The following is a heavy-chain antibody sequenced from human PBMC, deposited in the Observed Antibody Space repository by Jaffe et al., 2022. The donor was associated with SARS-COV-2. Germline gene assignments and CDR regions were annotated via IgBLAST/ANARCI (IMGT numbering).Heavy chain of an antibody. J-gene: IGHJ4*02. D-gene: IGHD4-17*01. CDR3: ANSGEATRVGFLDY. CDR1: GFTFSSYG. V-gene: IGHV3-30*18. Sequence: QVQLVESGGGVVQPGRSLRLSCAASGFTFSSYGMHWVRQAPGKGLEWVAVISYDGSNKYYADSVKGRFTISRDNSKNTLYLQMNSLRAEDTAVYYCANSGEATRVGFLDYWGQGTLVTVSS. CDR2: ISYDGSNK.